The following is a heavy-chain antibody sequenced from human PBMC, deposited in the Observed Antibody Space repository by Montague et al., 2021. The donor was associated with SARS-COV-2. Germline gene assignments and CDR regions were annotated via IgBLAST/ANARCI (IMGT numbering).Heavy chain of an antibody. CDR2: IYYGGST. D-gene: IGHD5-24*01. Sequence: SETLSLTCTVSGGSISSYYWSWIRQPPGKGLEWIGYIYYGGSTNYSPSFKSRVIMSVDTSNNQFSLRLTSVTAADTAAYYCARLRRPDGYSYWFGPWGQGTLVTVSS. V-gene: IGHV4-59*08. CDR3: ARLRRPDGYSYWFGP. J-gene: IGHJ5*02. CDR1: GGSISSYY.